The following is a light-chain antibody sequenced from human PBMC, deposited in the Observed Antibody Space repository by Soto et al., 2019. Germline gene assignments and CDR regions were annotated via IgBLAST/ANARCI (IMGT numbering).Light chain of an antibody. J-gene: IGKJ4*01. CDR3: QQSYTTPPT. V-gene: IGKV1-39*01. CDR1: QGISSY. Sequence: DIQMTQSPSSLSASVGDRVTITCRASQGISSYLNWYQQKPGKAPNLLIYATSSLQSGVPSRFSGSESGTDFTITISSLQPEDFATYYCQQSYTTPPTFGGGTKVEIK. CDR2: ATS.